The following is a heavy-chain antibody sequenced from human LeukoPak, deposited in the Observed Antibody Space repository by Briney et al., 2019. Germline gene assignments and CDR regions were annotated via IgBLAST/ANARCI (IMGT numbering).Heavy chain of an antibody. CDR1: GGSFSDSY. J-gene: IGHJ4*02. Sequence: SETLSLTCAVYGGSFSDSYWNWIRQPPGKGLEWIGEINRSGSTNYNPSLKSRVTISVDTSKNQFSLKLSSVTAADTAVYYCARVKYGSGSYLADNFDYWGQGTLVTVSS. V-gene: IGHV4-34*01. CDR2: INRSGST. D-gene: IGHD3-10*01. CDR3: ARVKYGSGSYLADNFDY.